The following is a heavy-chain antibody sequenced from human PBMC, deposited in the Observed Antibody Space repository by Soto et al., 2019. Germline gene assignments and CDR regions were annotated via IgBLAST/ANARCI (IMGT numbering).Heavy chain of an antibody. CDR2: IIPIFGTT. Sequence: QVQLVQSGAEVKKPGSSVKVSCKASGGTFSSNAINWVRQAPGQGLEWMGRIIPIFGTTDYAQRFQGRVTNTADESTSTAYMELSSLRSEDTAVYYCARTRSRGQNYGYDYWGQGTQVTVSS. D-gene: IGHD5-18*01. CDR3: ARTRSRGQNYGYDY. CDR1: GGTFSSNA. J-gene: IGHJ4*02. V-gene: IGHV1-69*01.